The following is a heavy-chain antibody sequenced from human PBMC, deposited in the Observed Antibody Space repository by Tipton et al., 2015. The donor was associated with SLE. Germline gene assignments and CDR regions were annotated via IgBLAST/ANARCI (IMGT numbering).Heavy chain of an antibody. J-gene: IGHJ5*02. CDR3: ARDPGIAAAGRWFDP. CDR2: IYYSGST. V-gene: IGHV4-31*02. Sequence: LRLSCTVSGGSISSGGYYWSWIRQHPGKGLEWIGYIYYSGSTYYNPSLKSRVTISVDTSKNQFSLKLSSVTAADTAVYYCARDPGIAAAGRWFDPWGQGTLVTVSS. D-gene: IGHD6-13*01. CDR1: GGSISSGGYY.